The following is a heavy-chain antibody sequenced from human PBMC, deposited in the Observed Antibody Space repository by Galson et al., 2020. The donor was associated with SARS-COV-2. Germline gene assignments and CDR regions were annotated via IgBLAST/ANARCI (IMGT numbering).Heavy chain of an antibody. CDR1: GFTFSSYG. J-gene: IGHJ4*02. V-gene: IGHV3-33*01. CDR2: IWYDGSNK. CDR3: ARDRVDSSGWEYYFDY. D-gene: IGHD6-19*01. Sequence: GGSLRLSCAASGFTFSSYGMHWVRQAPGKGLEWVAVIWYDGSNKYYADSVKGRFTISRDNSKNTLYLQMNSLRAEDTAVYYCARDRVDSSGWEYYFDYWGQGTLVTVSS.